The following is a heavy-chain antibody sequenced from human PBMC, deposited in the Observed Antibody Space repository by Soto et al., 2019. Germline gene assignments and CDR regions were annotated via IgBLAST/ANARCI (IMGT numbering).Heavy chain of an antibody. CDR3: ARVGAPNWNPGIDP. Sequence: QVQLQESGPGLVKPSQTLSLTCTVSGGSISSGDYYWSWIRQPPGKGLEWIGYIYYSGSTYYNPSLKTRVTISVDTSKSQCSLKLSSVTAADTAVYYCARVGAPNWNPGIDPWGQGTLVTVSS. V-gene: IGHV4-30-4*01. CDR1: GGSISSGDYY. D-gene: IGHD1-1*01. J-gene: IGHJ5*02. CDR2: IYYSGST.